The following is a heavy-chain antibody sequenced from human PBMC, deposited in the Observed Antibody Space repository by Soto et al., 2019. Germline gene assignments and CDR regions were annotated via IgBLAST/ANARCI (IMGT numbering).Heavy chain of an antibody. V-gene: IGHV4-59*01. Sequence: PSETLSLTCTVSGGSISSYYWSWIRQPPGKGLEWIGYIYYSGGTNYNPSLKSRVTISVDTSKNQFSLKLSSVTAADTAVYYCARALVGCSSTSCYLFDYWGQGTLVTVSS. D-gene: IGHD2-2*01. CDR1: GGSISSYY. J-gene: IGHJ4*02. CDR3: ARALVGCSSTSCYLFDY. CDR2: IYYSGGT.